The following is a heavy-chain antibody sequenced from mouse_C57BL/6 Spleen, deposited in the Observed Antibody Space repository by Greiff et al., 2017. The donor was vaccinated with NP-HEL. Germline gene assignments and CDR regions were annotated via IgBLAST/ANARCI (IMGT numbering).Heavy chain of an antibody. V-gene: IGHV5-16*01. CDR1: GFTFCDYY. D-gene: IGHD4-1*01. J-gene: IGHJ2*01. CDR2: INYDGSST. Sequence: DVKLVESEGGLVQPGSSMKLSCTASGFTFCDYYMAWVRQVPEKGLEWVANINYDGSSTYYLDSLKSRFIISRDNAKNILYLQMSSLKSEDTATYYCARDRNWDGVLDYWGQGTTLTVSS. CDR3: ARDRNWDGVLDY.